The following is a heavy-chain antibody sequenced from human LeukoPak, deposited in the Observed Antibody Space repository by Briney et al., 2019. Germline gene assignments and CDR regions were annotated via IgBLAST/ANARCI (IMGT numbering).Heavy chain of an antibody. CDR2: IDSNSRTI. CDR3: ARDSVPVWFGELFDEPNYYYYMDV. V-gene: IGHV3-48*03. Sequence: PGGSLRLSCAASGFTFITYEMDWVRQAPGKGLERISYIDSNSRTIHYADSVKGRFTISRDNAKNSLYLQMNSLRAEDMAVYYCARDSVPVWFGELFDEPNYYYYMDVWGKGTTVTVSS. CDR1: GFTFITYE. D-gene: IGHD3-10*01. J-gene: IGHJ6*03.